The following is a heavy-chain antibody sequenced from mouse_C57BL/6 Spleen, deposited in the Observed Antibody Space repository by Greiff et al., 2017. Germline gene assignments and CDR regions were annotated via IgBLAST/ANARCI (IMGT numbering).Heavy chain of an antibody. V-gene: IGHV1-22*01. D-gene: IGHD1-1*01. Sequence: EVQLQQSGPELVKPGASVKMSCKASGYTFTDYNMHWVKQSHGKSLEWIGYINPNNGGTSYNQKFKGKATLTVNKSSSPAYMELRSLTSEDSAVYYWARGYYGSRRGFAYWGQGTLVTVSA. CDR2: INPNNGGT. J-gene: IGHJ3*01. CDR1: GYTFTDYN. CDR3: ARGYYGSRRGFAY.